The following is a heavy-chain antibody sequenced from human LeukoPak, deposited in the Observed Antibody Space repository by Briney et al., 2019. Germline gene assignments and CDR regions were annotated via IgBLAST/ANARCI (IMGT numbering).Heavy chain of an antibody. CDR3: ASVPYYDILTGYYADDY. D-gene: IGHD3-9*01. CDR1: GFSFSDYH. CDR2: IKQDGSEK. V-gene: IGHV3-7*01. J-gene: IGHJ4*02. Sequence: GGSLRLSCAASGFSFSDYHMSWIRQAPGKGLEWVANIKQDGSEKYYVDSVKGRFTISRDNAKNSLYLQMNTLRAEDTAVYYCASVPYYDILTGYYADDYWGQGTLVTVSS.